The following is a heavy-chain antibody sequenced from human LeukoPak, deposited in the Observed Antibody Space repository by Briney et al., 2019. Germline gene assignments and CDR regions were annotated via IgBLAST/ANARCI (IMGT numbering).Heavy chain of an antibody. CDR2: INPNSGGT. CDR1: EYTFTGYY. V-gene: IGHV1-2*02. Sequence: ASVKVSCKASEYTFTGYYMHWVRQAPGQGLEWMGWINPNSGGTNYAQKFQGRVTMTRDTSISTAYMELSRLRSDDTAVYYCARGVVGYSSSWYDGGLNWFDPWGQGTLVTVSS. CDR3: ARGVVGYSSSWYDGGLNWFDP. J-gene: IGHJ5*02. D-gene: IGHD6-13*01.